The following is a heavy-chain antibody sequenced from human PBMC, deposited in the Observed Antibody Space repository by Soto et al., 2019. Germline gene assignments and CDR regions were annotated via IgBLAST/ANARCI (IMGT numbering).Heavy chain of an antibody. CDR2: VSHNGRNT. Sequence: VQLVESGGGVVQPGRSLRLSCAASGFTFSDYAMHWVRQAPGKGLEWVAVVSHNGRNTHYADSVKGRFTITRDSSKNTVSLEMTSLRAEDTAGYYCAKGGRQWLVTSDFNYWGQGALVTVSS. CDR3: AKGGRQWLVTSDFNY. V-gene: IGHV3-30*18. CDR1: GFTFSDYA. J-gene: IGHJ4*02. D-gene: IGHD6-19*01.